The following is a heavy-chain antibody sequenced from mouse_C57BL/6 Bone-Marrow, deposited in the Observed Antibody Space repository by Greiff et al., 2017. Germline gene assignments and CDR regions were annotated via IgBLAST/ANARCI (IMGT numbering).Heavy chain of an antibody. CDR2: INPGSGGT. Sequence: VQLQQSGAELVRPGTSVKVSCKASGYAFTNYLIEWVKQRPGQGLEWIGVINPGSGGTNYNEKFKGKATLTADKSSSTAYMQLSSLTSEDSAVYFGARGGLRRRDWYFDVWGTGTTVTVSS. V-gene: IGHV1-54*01. D-gene: IGHD2-2*01. CDR1: GYAFTNYL. CDR3: ARGGLRRRDWYFDV. J-gene: IGHJ1*03.